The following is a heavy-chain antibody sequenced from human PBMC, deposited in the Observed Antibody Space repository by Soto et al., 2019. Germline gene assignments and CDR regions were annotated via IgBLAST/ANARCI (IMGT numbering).Heavy chain of an antibody. J-gene: IGHJ5*02. V-gene: IGHV3-30-3*01. D-gene: IGHD2-21*01. Sequence: QVQLVQSGGGVVQPGRPLRLSCAASGFTFSNYAMHWVRQAPGKGLEWVAIISNDGSNQYYSDSVKGRFTISRDNSKNTLFLQMNTLRHEDTAVYYCARGHICSWSWWFDPWGQGTQVIVSS. CDR2: ISNDGSNQ. CDR3: ARGHICSWSWWFDP. CDR1: GFTFSNYA.